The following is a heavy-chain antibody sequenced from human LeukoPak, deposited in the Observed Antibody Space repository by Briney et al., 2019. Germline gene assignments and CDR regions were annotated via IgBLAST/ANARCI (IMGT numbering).Heavy chain of an antibody. J-gene: IGHJ4*02. Sequence: GRYLRLSCAASGFTFDDYAMHWVRQAPGKGLEWVSGISWNSGGIGYADSVKGRFTISRDNAKNSLYLQMNSLRAEDMALYFCAKDIGYSYGYGLDYWGQGTLVTVSS. CDR2: ISWNSGGI. CDR1: GFTFDDYA. D-gene: IGHD5-18*01. V-gene: IGHV3-9*03. CDR3: AKDIGYSYGYGLDY.